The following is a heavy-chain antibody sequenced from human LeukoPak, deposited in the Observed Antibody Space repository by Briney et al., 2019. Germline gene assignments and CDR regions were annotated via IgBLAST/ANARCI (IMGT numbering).Heavy chain of an antibody. V-gene: IGHV4-59*01. CDR2: MHNSGST. CDR3: ARGGVVGAILY. J-gene: IGHJ4*02. D-gene: IGHD1-26*01. Sequence: SETLSLTCTVSGGSINSYYWSWIRQPPGKGLEWIGYMHNSGSTNYNPSLKSRVTISVDTSKNQFSLKLSSVTAADTGVYYCARGGVVGAILYWGQGTLVTVSS. CDR1: GGSINSYY.